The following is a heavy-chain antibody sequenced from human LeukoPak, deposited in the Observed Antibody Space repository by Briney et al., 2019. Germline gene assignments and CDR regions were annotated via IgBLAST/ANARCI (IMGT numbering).Heavy chain of an antibody. Sequence: PSETLSLTCTVSGGSISNKYWSWIRQPPGKGLEWIGYIYYSGSTNYNPSLKSRVTILVDTSKNQFSLKLSSVTAADTAVYFCARDASSGYWGRRDDYWGQGTLVTVSS. CDR1: GGSISNKY. D-gene: IGHD3-22*01. CDR3: ARDASSGYWGRRDDY. CDR2: IYYSGST. J-gene: IGHJ4*02. V-gene: IGHV4-59*01.